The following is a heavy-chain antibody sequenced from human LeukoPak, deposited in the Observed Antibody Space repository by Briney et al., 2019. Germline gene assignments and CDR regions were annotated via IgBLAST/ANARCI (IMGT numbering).Heavy chain of an antibody. D-gene: IGHD2-2*01. Sequence: SGGSLRLSCAASGFTFSSYWMPWVRQAPGKGLVWVSRISGDGSSTTYADAVKGRLTISRDNAKNTLYLQMSSLRAEDTAVYYCARRGLVPAFDIWGQGTMVTVAS. CDR2: ISGDGSST. J-gene: IGHJ3*02. CDR3: ARRGLVPAFDI. CDR1: GFTFSSYW. V-gene: IGHV3-74*01.